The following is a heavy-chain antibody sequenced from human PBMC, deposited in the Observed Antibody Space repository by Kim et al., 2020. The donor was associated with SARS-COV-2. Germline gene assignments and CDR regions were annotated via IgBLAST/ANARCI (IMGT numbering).Heavy chain of an antibody. CDR2: ISSNGGST. Sequence: GGSLRLSCAASGFTFSSYAMHWVRQAPGKGLEYVSAISSNGGSTYYANSVKGRFTISRDNSKNTLYLQMGSLRAEDMAVYYCARDQNDGDIVATPMHLGGFGMDVWGQGTTVTVSS. CDR1: GFTFSSYA. D-gene: IGHD5-12*01. J-gene: IGHJ6*02. V-gene: IGHV3-64*01. CDR3: ARDQNDGDIVATPMHLGGFGMDV.